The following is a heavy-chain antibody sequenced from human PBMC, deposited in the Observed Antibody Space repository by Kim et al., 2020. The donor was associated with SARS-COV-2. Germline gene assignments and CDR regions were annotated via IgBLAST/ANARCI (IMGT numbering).Heavy chain of an antibody. D-gene: IGHD2-8*01. CDR2: IYYSGST. CDR1: GGSISSSSYY. CDR3: ARQGYIVLMVYPFDY. V-gene: IGHV4-39*01. Sequence: SETLSLTCTVSGGSISSSSYYWGWIRQPPGKGLEWIGSIYYSGSTYYNPSLKSRVTISVDTSKNQFSLKLSSVTAADTAVYYCARQGYIVLMVYPFDYWGQGTLVTVSS. J-gene: IGHJ4*02.